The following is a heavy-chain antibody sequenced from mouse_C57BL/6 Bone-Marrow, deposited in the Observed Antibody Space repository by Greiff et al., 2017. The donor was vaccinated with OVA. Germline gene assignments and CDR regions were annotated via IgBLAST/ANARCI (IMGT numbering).Heavy chain of an antibody. J-gene: IGHJ4*01. V-gene: IGHV1-50*01. Sequence: VQLQQPGAELVKPGASVKLSCKASGYTFTSYWMQWVKQRPGQGLEWIGEIDPSDSYTNYNQKFKGQATLTVDTSSSTAYMQLSSLTSEDSAVYYCARGGTGAMDYWGQGTSVTVSS. CDR2: IDPSDSYT. CDR3: ARGGTGAMDY. D-gene: IGHD4-1*01. CDR1: GYTFTSYW.